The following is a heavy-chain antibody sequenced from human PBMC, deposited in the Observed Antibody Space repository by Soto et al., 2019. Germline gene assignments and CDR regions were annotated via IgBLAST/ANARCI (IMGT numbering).Heavy chain of an antibody. CDR2: IIPIFGTA. V-gene: IGHV1-69*01. J-gene: IGHJ6*02. CDR3: ARDGNYYDSSGYPYYYYGMDV. D-gene: IGHD3-22*01. CDR1: GGTFSSYA. Sequence: QVQLVQSGAEVKKPGSSVKVSCKASGGTFSSYAISWVRQAPGQGLEWMGGIIPIFGTANYAQKFQGRVTITAGESTSTAYMELSSLRSEDTAVYYCARDGNYYDSSGYPYYYYGMDVWGQGTTVTVSS.